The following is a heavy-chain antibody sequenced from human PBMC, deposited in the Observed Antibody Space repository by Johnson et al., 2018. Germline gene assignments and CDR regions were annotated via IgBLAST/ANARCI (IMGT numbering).Heavy chain of an antibody. J-gene: IGHJ6*02. CDR3: ASYRYYYYYYGMDV. D-gene: IGHD3-16*02. CDR1: GFTVSSNY. CDR2: IYSGGST. V-gene: IGHV3-66*02. Sequence: VQLVQSGGGLVQPGGSLRLSCAASGFTVSSNYMSWVRQAPGKGLEWVSVIYSGGSTYYADSVKGRFTISRDNSKNTLYLQMNSLRAEDTAVYYCASYRYYYYYYGMDVWGQGTTVTVSS.